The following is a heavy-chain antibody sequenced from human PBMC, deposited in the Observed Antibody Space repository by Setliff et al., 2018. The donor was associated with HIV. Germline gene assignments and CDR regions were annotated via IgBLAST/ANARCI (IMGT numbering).Heavy chain of an antibody. Sequence: PGGSLRLSCAVSGFMFSNYAMNWVRQGPGRELEWVSAIRGNGVDRFYTDSVRGRFTISRDNSKNTLYLQMSSLRADDTAIYYCARDDGRSLFLDCWGQGTLVTVSS. D-gene: IGHD1-26*01. CDR3: ARDDGRSLFLDC. CDR1: GFMFSNYA. V-gene: IGHV3-23*01. CDR2: IRGNGVDR. J-gene: IGHJ4*02.